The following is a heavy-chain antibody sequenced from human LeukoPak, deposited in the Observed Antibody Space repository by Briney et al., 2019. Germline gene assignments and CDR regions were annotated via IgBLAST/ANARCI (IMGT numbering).Heavy chain of an antibody. J-gene: IGHJ4*02. V-gene: IGHV3-7*01. CDR2: ISPDGNAK. CDR1: GFTLSTYW. CDR3: ARARYCSGRSCYIDY. Sequence: GGSLRLSCAASGFTLSTYWMSWVRQAPGKGLEWVANISPDGNAKNYVDSVKGRLTTSRDNAQNSLFLHMNSLRVEDTAVYYCARARYCSGRSCYIDYWGQGTLVPVSS. D-gene: IGHD2-15*01.